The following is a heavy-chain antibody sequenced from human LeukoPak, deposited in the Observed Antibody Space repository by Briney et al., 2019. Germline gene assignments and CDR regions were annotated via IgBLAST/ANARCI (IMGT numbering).Heavy chain of an antibody. CDR1: GGTFSSYG. Sequence: ASVKVSCKASGGTFSSYGISWVRHAPGQGHEWMGWIRPYNGNTNYAQKLQGRVTMTPDTSTNTAYMDLRSLRSDDTAVYYCARAPYCSNGVCSFDYWGQGTLVTVSS. J-gene: IGHJ4*02. CDR2: IRPYNGNT. V-gene: IGHV1-18*01. CDR3: ARAPYCSNGVCSFDY. D-gene: IGHD2-8*01.